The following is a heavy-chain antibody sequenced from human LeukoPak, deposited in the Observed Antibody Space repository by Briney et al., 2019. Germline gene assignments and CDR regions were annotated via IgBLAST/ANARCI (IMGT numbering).Heavy chain of an antibody. CDR1: GGSIGSYY. CDR2: TYTTGST. V-gene: IGHV4-4*07. D-gene: IGHD3-10*01. CDR3: ARDLPSYYFGSGNTFDP. J-gene: IGHJ5*02. Sequence: SETLSLTCTVSGGSIGSYYWSWIRQPAGKGLEWIGRTYTTGSTDYNSSLKSRVTMSVDTSKNQFSLKLTSVTAADSAVYYCARDLPSYYFGSGNTFDPWGQGTLVTVSS.